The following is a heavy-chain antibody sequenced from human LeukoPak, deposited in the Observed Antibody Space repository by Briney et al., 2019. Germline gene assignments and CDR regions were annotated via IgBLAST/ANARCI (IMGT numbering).Heavy chain of an antibody. CDR1: GFMFRSFE. J-gene: IGHJ4*02. V-gene: IGHV3-48*03. Sequence: GGALRLSCAASGFMFRSFEMYWVRQAPGKGLERIAYISRGATTMYYADSVKGRFTISRDDAKNSLFLQMNRPTAEDTAVYYCALLAVASDFDYWGQGALVTVSS. CDR3: ALLAVASDFDY. CDR2: ISRGATTM. D-gene: IGHD6-19*01.